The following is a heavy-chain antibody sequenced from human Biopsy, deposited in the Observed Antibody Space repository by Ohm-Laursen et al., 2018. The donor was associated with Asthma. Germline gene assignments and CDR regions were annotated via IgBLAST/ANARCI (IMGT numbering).Heavy chain of an antibody. CDR2: INSVFGTT. CDR3: ARKAGSCISRTCYSLDF. J-gene: IGHJ6*03. V-gene: IGHV1-69*13. Sequence: SVKVSCKSLGGTFNTYVIGWVRQAPGQGLEWMGGINSVFGTTTYPQKFQDRVTITADDSTSTVYVELSSLRSEDTAVYYCARKAGSCISRTCYSLDFWGKG. CDR1: GGTFNTYV. D-gene: IGHD2-2*01.